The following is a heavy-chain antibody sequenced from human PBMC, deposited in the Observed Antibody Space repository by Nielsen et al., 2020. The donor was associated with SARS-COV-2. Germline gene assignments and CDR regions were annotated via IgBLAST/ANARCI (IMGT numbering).Heavy chain of an antibody. D-gene: IGHD4-17*01. CDR3: ARDGAVTMPSFFDY. J-gene: IGHJ4*02. CDR2: IGTAGDT. Sequence: GGSLRLSCAASGFTFSSYDMHWVRQATGKGLEWVSAIGTAGDTYYPGSVKGRFTISRENAKNSLYLQMNSLRAEDTAVYYCARDGAVTMPSFFDYWGQGTLVTVS. CDR1: GFTFSSYD. V-gene: IGHV3-13*04.